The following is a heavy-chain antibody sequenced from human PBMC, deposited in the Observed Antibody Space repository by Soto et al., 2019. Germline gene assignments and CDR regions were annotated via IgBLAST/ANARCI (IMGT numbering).Heavy chain of an antibody. V-gene: IGHV1-8*01. D-gene: IGHD3-22*01. CDR3: VFYSSGYYYGFDN. CDR2: MNPNSGNT. J-gene: IGHJ4*02. CDR1: GYTFMRYD. Sequence: QVQLVQSGAEVKKPGASVKVSCKASGYTFMRYDINWVRQATGQGPEWLGWMNPNSGNTGYAQKFQGRVTMTRNTSLSTAYMELSSLRSEDTAVYYYVFYSSGYYYGFDNWGQGTLVTVSS.